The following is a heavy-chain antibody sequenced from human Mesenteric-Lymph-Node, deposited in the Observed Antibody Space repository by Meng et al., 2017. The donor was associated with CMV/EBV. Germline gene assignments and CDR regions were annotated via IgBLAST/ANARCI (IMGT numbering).Heavy chain of an antibody. Sequence: SVKVSCKASGYTFTGYYMHWVRQAPGQGLEWMGGIIPIFGTANYAQKFQGRVTITTDESTSTAYMELSSLRSEDTAVYYCARSIVVVPAATNYYYYGMDVWGQGTTVTVSS. CDR3: ARSIVVVPAATNYYYYGMDV. D-gene: IGHD2-2*01. CDR1: GYTFTGYY. V-gene: IGHV1-69*05. CDR2: IIPIFGTA. J-gene: IGHJ6*02.